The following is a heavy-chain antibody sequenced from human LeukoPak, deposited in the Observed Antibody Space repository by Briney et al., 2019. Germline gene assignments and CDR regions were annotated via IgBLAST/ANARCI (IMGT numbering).Heavy chain of an antibody. CDR2: IYTSGST. CDR3: ARRYCSSTSCPIDY. V-gene: IGHV4-4*07. CDR1: GGSISSYY. Sequence: SETLSLTCTVSGGSISSYYWSWIRQPAGKGLEWIGRIYTSGSTNYNPSLKSRVTMSVDTSKNQFSLKLSSVTAADTAVYYCARRYCSSTSCPIDYWGQGTLVTVSS. J-gene: IGHJ4*02. D-gene: IGHD2-2*01.